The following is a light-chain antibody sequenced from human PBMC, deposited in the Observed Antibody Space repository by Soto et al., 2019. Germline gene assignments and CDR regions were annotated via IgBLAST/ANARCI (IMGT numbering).Light chain of an antibody. J-gene: IGLJ1*01. CDR1: RNDIGAYEF. CDR2: EVV. CDR3: KSYAGSNTYV. Sequence: QSVLTQPASVSGSLGQSVTISCTGTRNDIGAYEFVSWYQHHPGKAPKLIIYEVVQRPSGVPDRFSGSKSGNTASLTVSGLQAADEADYYCKSYAGSNTYVFGTGTKVTVL. V-gene: IGLV2-8*01.